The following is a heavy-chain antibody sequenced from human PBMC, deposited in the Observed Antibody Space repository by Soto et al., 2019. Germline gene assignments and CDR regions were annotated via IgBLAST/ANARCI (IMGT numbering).Heavy chain of an antibody. CDR1: GYTFTSYG. CDR2: ISGYNGNT. CDR3: ARDLVVSGPFDY. J-gene: IGHJ4*02. Sequence: QVQLVQSGAEVKKPGASVKVSCKASGYTFTSYGISWVRQAPGQGLEWMGWISGYNGNTHDAQKLQGRVTMTTDSSTSTSYMELRSLRSDDTAVYYCARDLVVSGPFDYWGQGTLVTVSS. D-gene: IGHD2-2*01. V-gene: IGHV1-18*01.